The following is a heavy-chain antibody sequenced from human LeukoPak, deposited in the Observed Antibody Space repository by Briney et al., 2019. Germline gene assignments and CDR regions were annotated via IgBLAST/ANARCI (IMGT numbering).Heavy chain of an antibody. CDR3: ARNQERGAAIGYYYYYMDV. CDR1: GYTLTELS. Sequence: GASVKVSCKVSGYTLTELSMHWVRQAPGKGLEWMGGFDPEDGETIYAQKLQGRVTMTTDTSTSTAYMELRSLRSDDTAVYYCARNQERGAAIGYYYYYMDVWGKGTTVTVSS. V-gene: IGHV1-24*01. CDR2: FDPEDGET. D-gene: IGHD2-2*01. J-gene: IGHJ6*03.